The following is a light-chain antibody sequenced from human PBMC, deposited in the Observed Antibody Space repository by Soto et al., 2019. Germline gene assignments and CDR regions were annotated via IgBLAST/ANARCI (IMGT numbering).Light chain of an antibody. V-gene: IGKV3-20*01. CDR3: QQYGSSPWT. CDR2: GAS. Sequence: MTQSPGTLSLSPGERATLSCRASQSVSSSYLAWYQQKPGQAPRLLIYGASSRATGIPDRFSGSGSGTDFTLTISRLEPEDFAVYYCQQYGSSPWTFGQGTKVEIK. CDR1: QSVSSSY. J-gene: IGKJ1*01.